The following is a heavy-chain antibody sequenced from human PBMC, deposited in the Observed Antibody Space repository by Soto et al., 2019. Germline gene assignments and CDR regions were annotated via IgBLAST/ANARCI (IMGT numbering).Heavy chain of an antibody. Sequence: SETLSLTCAVYGGSFSGYYWSWIRQPPGKGLEWIGEINHSGSTNYNPSLKSRVTISVDTSKNQFSLKLSSVTAADTAVYYCARGPDYYDSSRDQPFDYWGQGTLVTVSS. CDR1: GGSFSGYY. D-gene: IGHD3-22*01. CDR3: ARGPDYYDSSRDQPFDY. J-gene: IGHJ4*02. V-gene: IGHV4-34*01. CDR2: INHSGST.